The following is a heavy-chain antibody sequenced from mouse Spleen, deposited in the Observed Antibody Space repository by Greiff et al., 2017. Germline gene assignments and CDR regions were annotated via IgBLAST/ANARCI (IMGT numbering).Heavy chain of an antibody. D-gene: IGHD1-1*01. CDR2: ISYSGST. CDR3: AKRCSFVF. CDR1: GYSITSDYA. Sequence: VQLQQSGPGLVKPSQSLSLTCTVTGYSITSDYAWKWIRQCPGNKREWMGYISYSGSTSYNPSLKSRISITRDTSKNQFFLQLNSVTTEDTATXYCAKRCSFVFWRQGPTLTVPS. V-gene: IGHV3-2*02. J-gene: IGHJ2*01.